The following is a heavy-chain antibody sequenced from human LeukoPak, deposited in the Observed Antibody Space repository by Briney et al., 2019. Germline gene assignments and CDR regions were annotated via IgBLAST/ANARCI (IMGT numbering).Heavy chain of an antibody. Sequence: GASVNLSCRASGYTFTSYYMQWARQAPGRGREWMGIINPSGGSTSYAQKFQGRVTKTRDTATSTVYMELSGLISEDTVVYYCARAGSGSFYCSSTSCHQGGYYYYGLDVWGQGTTVTVSS. J-gene: IGHJ6*02. CDR1: GYTFTSYY. D-gene: IGHD2-2*01. CDR2: INPSGGST. V-gene: IGHV1-46*01. CDR3: ARAGSGSFYCSSTSCHQGGYYYYGLDV.